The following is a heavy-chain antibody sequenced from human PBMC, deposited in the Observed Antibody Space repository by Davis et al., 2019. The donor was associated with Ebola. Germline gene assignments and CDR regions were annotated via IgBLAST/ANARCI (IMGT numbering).Heavy chain of an antibody. CDR3: AKDAIVVVPAALYYYYYYMDV. V-gene: IGHV3-30*18. J-gene: IGHJ6*03. CDR1: GFTFSSYG. D-gene: IGHD2-2*01. Sequence: GGSLRLSCAASGFTFSSYGMHWVRQAPGKGLEWVAVISYDGSNKYYADSVKGRFTISRDNSKNTLYLQMNSLRAEDTAVYYCAKDAIVVVPAALYYYYYYMDVWGTGTTVTVSS. CDR2: ISYDGSNK.